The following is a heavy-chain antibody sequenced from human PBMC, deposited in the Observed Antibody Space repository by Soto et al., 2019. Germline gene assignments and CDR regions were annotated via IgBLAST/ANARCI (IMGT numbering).Heavy chain of an antibody. Sequence: PGGSLRLSCAASGFAFTNYGIHWVRQAPGKGLEWVAHISNDGSKKFYADSVKGRFTISRDNSENTVYLQMNSLRAEDTAVYYCARLYCSASSCYSVGGFDIWGQGTMVTVSS. CDR2: ISNDGSKK. CDR3: ARLYCSASSCYSVGGFDI. J-gene: IGHJ3*02. V-gene: IGHV3-30*03. CDR1: GFAFTNYG. D-gene: IGHD2-15*01.